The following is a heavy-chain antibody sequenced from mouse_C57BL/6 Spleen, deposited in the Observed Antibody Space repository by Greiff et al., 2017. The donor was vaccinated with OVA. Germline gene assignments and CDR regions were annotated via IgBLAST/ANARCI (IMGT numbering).Heavy chain of an antibody. CDR3: STIYYYYFDY. D-gene: IGHD2-1*01. J-gene: IGHJ2*01. Sequence: EVKLVESGPGLVKPSQSLSLTCSVTGYSITSGYYWNWIRQFPGNQLEWMGYISYDGSNKYNPSLKNRLSITRDTSKNQLFLKLNSVTTEDTATYDCSTIYYYYFDYWGQGTTLTVSS. V-gene: IGHV3-6*01. CDR1: GYSITSGYY. CDR2: ISYDGSN.